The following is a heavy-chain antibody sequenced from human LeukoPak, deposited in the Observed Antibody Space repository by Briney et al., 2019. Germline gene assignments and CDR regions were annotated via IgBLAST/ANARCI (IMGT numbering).Heavy chain of an antibody. Sequence: GGSLRLSCAASGFTFSSYWMHWVRQAPGKGLVWVSRINSDGSGTNDADSVKGRFTISRDNAKNTLYLKMNSLRAEDTAVYYCARTRYGGNTYFDYWGQGSLVTVSS. CDR2: INSDGSGT. CDR3: ARTRYGGNTYFDY. D-gene: IGHD4-23*01. CDR1: GFTFSSYW. J-gene: IGHJ4*02. V-gene: IGHV3-74*01.